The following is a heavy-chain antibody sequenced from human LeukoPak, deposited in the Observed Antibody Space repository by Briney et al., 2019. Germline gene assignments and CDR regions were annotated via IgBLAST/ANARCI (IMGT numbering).Heavy chain of an antibody. Sequence: ASVKVSCKASGYIFTSYDINWVRQATGQGPEWMGWMNPNSGKKGYAQKFQGRVTMTRNTSISTAYMELRSLRSEDTAVYYCARSVTYCSSTSCYPGYWGQGTLVTVSS. J-gene: IGHJ4*02. D-gene: IGHD2-2*01. V-gene: IGHV1-8*01. CDR3: ARSVTYCSSTSCYPGY. CDR2: MNPNSGKK. CDR1: GYIFTSYD.